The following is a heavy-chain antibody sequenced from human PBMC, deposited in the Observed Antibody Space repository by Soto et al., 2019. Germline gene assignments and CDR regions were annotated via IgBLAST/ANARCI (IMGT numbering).Heavy chain of an antibody. V-gene: IGHV4-39*01. CDR2: IYYSGST. Sequence: SETLSLTCTVSGGSISSSSYYWGWIRQPPGKGLEWIGSIYYSGSTYYNPSLKSRVTISVDTSKNQFSLQLSSVTAADTAVYYCARRAYSSSWYGMDVWGQGTTVTVSS. J-gene: IGHJ6*02. D-gene: IGHD6-13*01. CDR3: ARRAYSSSWYGMDV. CDR1: GGSISSSSYY.